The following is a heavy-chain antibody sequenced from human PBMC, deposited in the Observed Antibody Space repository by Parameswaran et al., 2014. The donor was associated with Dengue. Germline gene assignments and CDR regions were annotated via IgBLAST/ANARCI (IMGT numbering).Heavy chain of an antibody. V-gene: IGHV1-69*01. Sequence: WVRQAPGQGLEWMGGIVPLFGTPNYSQKFQGRVTLIADESTSTAYMELKSLKFEDTAVYYCARDFAGFYDGSAYYFDYWGQGTLVTVSS. D-gene: IGHD3-22*01. J-gene: IGHJ4*02. CDR2: IVPLFGTP. CDR3: ARDFAGFYDGSAYYFDY.